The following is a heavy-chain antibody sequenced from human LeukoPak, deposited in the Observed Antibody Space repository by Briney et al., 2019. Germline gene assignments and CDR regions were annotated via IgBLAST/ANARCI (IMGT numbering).Heavy chain of an antibody. Sequence: PGGSLRLSCAASGFTFSSYWMSWVRQAPGKGLEWVANIKQDGSEKYYVDSVKGRFTISRDNAKNSLYLQMNSLRAEDTAVYYCARVGYSSGWYEDYFDYWGQGTLVTVSS. V-gene: IGHV3-7*03. D-gene: IGHD6-19*01. CDR1: GFTFSSYW. J-gene: IGHJ4*02. CDR3: ARVGYSSGWYEDYFDY. CDR2: IKQDGSEK.